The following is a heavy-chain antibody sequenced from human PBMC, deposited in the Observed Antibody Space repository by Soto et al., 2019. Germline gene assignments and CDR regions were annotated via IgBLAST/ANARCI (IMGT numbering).Heavy chain of an antibody. Sequence: GASVKVSCKASGGTFSSYAISWVRQAPGQGLEWMGGIIPTFGTANYAQKFQGRVTITADESTSTAYMELSSLRSEDTAVYYCAKGRDRRVAATTDWGQGTLVTVSS. V-gene: IGHV1-69*13. D-gene: IGHD2-15*01. CDR1: GGTFSSYA. J-gene: IGHJ4*02. CDR2: IIPTFGTA. CDR3: AKGRDRRVAATTD.